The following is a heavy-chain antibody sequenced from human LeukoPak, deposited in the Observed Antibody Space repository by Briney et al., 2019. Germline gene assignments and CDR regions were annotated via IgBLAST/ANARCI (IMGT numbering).Heavy chain of an antibody. CDR2: T. Sequence: SQTLSLTCAISGDSVSSNSAAWNWIRQSPSRGLEWLGRTYAVSVKSRITINLDTSKNQFSLQLNSVTPEDTAVYYCAREYSSPYYYYYYMDVWGKGTTVTVSS. D-gene: IGHD6-13*01. V-gene: IGHV6-1*01. J-gene: IGHJ6*03. CDR1: GDSVSSNSAA. CDR3: AREYSSPYYYYYYMDV.